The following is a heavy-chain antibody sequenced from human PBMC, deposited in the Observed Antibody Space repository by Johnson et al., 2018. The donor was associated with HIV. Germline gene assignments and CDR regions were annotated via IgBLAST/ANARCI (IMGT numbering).Heavy chain of an antibody. CDR3: ARGVGATLPDAFDI. CDR1: GFTFDDNG. Sequence: EVQLVESGGGVVRPGGSLRLSCAASGFTFDDNGMSWVRQAPGKGLEWVSGINCNGGSTGYADSVKGRFIISRDNAKNSLYLQMNSLRAEDTALYYCARGVGATLPDAFDIWGQGTMVTVSS. V-gene: IGHV3-20*04. CDR2: INCNGGST. D-gene: IGHD1-26*01. J-gene: IGHJ3*02.